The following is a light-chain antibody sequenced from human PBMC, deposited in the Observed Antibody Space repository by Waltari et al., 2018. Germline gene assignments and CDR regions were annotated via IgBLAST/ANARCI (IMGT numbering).Light chain of an antibody. Sequence: QSALTQPASVSGSPGQSITISCTGTTSDIGYYNYVSWYQQYPGKAPKLMIFDVTRWPSGVSHRFSGSKSGNTASLTISGLQAEDEADYFCAAYTSTNTVIFGGGTKVTVL. CDR2: DVT. V-gene: IGLV2-14*01. CDR3: AAYTSTNTVI. J-gene: IGLJ2*01. CDR1: TSDIGYYNY.